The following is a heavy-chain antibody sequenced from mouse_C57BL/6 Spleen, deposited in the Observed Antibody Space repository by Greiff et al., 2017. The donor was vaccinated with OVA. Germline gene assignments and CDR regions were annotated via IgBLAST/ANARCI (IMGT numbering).Heavy chain of an antibody. CDR2: IRNKANGYTT. J-gene: IGHJ2*01. D-gene: IGHD2-3*01. Sequence: DVKLQESGGGLVQPGGSLSLSCAASGFTFTDYYMSWVRQPPGKALEWLGFIRNKANGYTTEYSASVKGRFTISRDNSQSILYLQMNALRAEDSATYYCARLGDGFDYWGQGTTLTVSS. V-gene: IGHV7-3*01. CDR3: ARLGDGFDY. CDR1: GFTFTDYY.